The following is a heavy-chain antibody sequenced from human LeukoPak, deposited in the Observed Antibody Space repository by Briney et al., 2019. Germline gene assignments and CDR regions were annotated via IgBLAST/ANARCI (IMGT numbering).Heavy chain of an antibody. V-gene: IGHV3-7*01. J-gene: IGHJ3*02. CDR2: IKQDGSEK. CDR1: GFTFSTYW. Sequence: AGGSLRLSCAASGFTFSTYWMSWVRQAPGKGLEWVANIKQDGSEKYYVDSVKGRFTISRDNAKKSLYLQMNGLRAEDTAVYYCATVPAFDIWGQGTMVTVSS. CDR3: ATVPAFDI.